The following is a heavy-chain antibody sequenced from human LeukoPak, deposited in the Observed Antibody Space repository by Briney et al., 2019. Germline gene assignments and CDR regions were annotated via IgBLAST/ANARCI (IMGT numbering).Heavy chain of an antibody. D-gene: IGHD3-10*01. CDR1: GFTFSSYW. CDR3: VKDMNPGGADV. CDR2: IKQDGRDK. V-gene: IGHV3-7*03. J-gene: IGHJ6*02. Sequence: GGSLRLSCAVSGFTFSSYWMSWVRQAPGKGLEWVANIKQDGRDKYYADSVKGRFSISRENAKDSLYLQMNSLRPEDTALYYCVKDMNPGGADVWGQGTTVTVSS.